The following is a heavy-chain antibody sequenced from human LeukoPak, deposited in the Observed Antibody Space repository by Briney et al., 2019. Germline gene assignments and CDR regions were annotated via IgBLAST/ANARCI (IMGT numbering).Heavy chain of an antibody. CDR1: GGSISSSSYY. V-gene: IGHV4-39*07. CDR2: IYYSGST. J-gene: IGHJ4*02. D-gene: IGHD3-16*01. CDR3: AREGAEEDPLDY. Sequence: KPSETLSLTCTVSGGSISSSSYYWGWIRQPPGKGLEWIGSIYYSGSTYYNPSLKSRVTISVDTSKNQFSLKLSSVTAANTAVYYCAREGAEEDPLDYWGQGTLVTVSS.